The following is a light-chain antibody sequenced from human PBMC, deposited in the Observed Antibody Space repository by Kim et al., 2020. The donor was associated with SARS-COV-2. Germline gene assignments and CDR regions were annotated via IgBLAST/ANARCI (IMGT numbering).Light chain of an antibody. CDR3: QQFNNWPRT. V-gene: IGKV3-15*01. Sequence: EIVMTQSPATLSVSPGERATLSCRASQSVSINIVWYQQKPGQAPRLLMYGSSTRATGIPARFSGSGSGTEFTLTISSLQSEDFAVYYCQQFNNWPRTFGQGTKVDIK. J-gene: IGKJ1*01. CDR2: GSS. CDR1: QSVSIN.